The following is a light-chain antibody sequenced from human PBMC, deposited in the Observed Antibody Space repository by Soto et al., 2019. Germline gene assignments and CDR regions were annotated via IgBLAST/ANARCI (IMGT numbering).Light chain of an antibody. Sequence: DIQMTQSLSTLSGSVGDRVTITCRASQIISSWLAWYQQKPGKAPKLLIYGASSLQSGVPSRFSGSGSGTDFTLTIRSLQPEDFATYYCQQTSNTPQTFGGGSKVDIK. CDR2: GAS. J-gene: IGKJ4*01. V-gene: IGKV1-39*01. CDR1: QIISSW. CDR3: QQTSNTPQT.